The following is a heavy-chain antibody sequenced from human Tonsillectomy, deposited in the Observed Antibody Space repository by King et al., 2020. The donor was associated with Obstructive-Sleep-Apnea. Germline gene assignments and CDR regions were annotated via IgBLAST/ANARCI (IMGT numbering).Heavy chain of an antibody. D-gene: IGHD1-7*01. V-gene: IGHV3-33*01. CDR3: ARGGNIWNYRSYFDY. J-gene: IGHJ4*02. Sequence: VQLVESGGGVVQPGRSLTLSCATSGFTFKTYGVHWIRQAPGKGLEWGAVVWNDGSTKDYADSVKVRFTISRDNSKNALYLQMNSLRGEDTAVYYCARGGNIWNYRSYFDYWGQGTLVTVSS. CDR2: VWNDGSTK. CDR1: GFTFKTYG.